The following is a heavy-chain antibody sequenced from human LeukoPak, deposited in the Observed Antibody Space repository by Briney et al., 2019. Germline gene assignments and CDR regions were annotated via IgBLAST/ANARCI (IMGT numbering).Heavy chain of an antibody. CDR3: ARQRGTIFATGVFDY. J-gene: IGHJ4*02. D-gene: IGHD3-3*01. CDR1: GGSISSSSYY. Sequence: SETLSLTCTVSGGSISSSSYYWGWIRQPPGKGLEWIGSIYYSGSTYYNRSLKSRVTISVDTSKNQFSLKLSSVTAADTAVYYCARQRGTIFATGVFDYWGQGTLVTGSS. V-gene: IGHV4-39*01. CDR2: IYYSGST.